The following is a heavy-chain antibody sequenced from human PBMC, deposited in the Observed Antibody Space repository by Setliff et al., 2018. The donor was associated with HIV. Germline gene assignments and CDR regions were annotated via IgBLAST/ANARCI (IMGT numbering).Heavy chain of an antibody. CDR2: FDPEKGET. Sequence: ASVKVSCKVSGYTLTKLSIHWVRQAPGKGLEWMGGFDPEKGETVYAQKLQGRVTMTDDTSTDTAYMELSSLRSEDTAVYFCWFGEPVSPFDIWGQGTRVTVSS. J-gene: IGHJ3*02. CDR3: WFGEPVSPFDI. CDR1: GYTLTKLS. D-gene: IGHD3-10*01. V-gene: IGHV1-24*01.